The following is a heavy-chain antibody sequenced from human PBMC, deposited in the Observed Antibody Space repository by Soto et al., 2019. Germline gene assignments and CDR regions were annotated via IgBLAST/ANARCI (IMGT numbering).Heavy chain of an antibody. J-gene: IGHJ2*01. Sequence: ASVKVSCKAFGYTFINYGVTWVRQAPGQGLEWMGWITPYNGNTNYAQELYGRGTMTTETSTSTTHIDLWSLSSDDTAVCYCARGYSYGSYWYFDLWGRGTLVTVSS. CDR2: ITPYNGNT. D-gene: IGHD5-18*01. CDR3: ARGYSYGSYWYFDL. V-gene: IGHV1-18*04. CDR1: GYTFINYG.